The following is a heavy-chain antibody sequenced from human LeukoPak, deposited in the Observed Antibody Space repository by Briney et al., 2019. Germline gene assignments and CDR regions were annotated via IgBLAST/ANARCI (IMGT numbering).Heavy chain of an antibody. CDR3: AKGITYDSSGPFDY. CDR2: IWYDGSNK. V-gene: IGHV3-33*06. D-gene: IGHD3-22*01. J-gene: IGHJ4*02. Sequence: GGSLRLSCAASGFAFSSFGMHWVRQAPGKGLEWVAVIWYDGSNKYYADSVKGRFSISRDNSKNTLYLQMNSLRAEDTAVYYCAKGITYDSSGPFDYWGQGTLGTVSS. CDR1: GFAFSSFG.